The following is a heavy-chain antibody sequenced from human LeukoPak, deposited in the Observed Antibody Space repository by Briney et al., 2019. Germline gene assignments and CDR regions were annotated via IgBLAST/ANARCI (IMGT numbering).Heavy chain of an antibody. CDR1: GYTFTSHG. V-gene: IGHV1-18*01. J-gene: IGHJ6*03. CDR2: ISTYNGNT. D-gene: IGHD6-19*01. Sequence: ASVKVSCKASGYTFTSHGISWVRQAPGQGLEWMGWISTYNGNTNYAQKLQGRVTMTTDTSTSTAYMELRSLRSDDTAVYYCARDSGYSSGWYWGSPGYYYYYYMDVWGKGTTVTVSS. CDR3: ARDSGYSSGWYWGSPGYYYYYYMDV.